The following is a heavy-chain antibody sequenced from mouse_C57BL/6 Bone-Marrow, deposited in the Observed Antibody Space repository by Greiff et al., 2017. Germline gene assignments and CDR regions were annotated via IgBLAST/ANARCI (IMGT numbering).Heavy chain of an antibody. V-gene: IGHV1-74*01. CDR1: GYTFTSYW. J-gene: IGHJ2*01. D-gene: IGHD2-2*01. CDR3: AIWGVTSYDLDY. CDR2: IHPSDSDS. Sequence: VQLQQPGAELVKPGASVKVSCKASGYTFTSYWMHWVQQWPGQGLEWIGRIHPSDSDSNYNQKFKGKATFTVDKSARTAYMQLSSLTSEDAAVNYCAIWGVTSYDLDYWGQGTTLTVSS.